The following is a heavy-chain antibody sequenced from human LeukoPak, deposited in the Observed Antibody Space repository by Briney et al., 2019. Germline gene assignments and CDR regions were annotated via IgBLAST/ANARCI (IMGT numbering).Heavy chain of an antibody. CDR1: GGSISSSSYY. V-gene: IGHV4-39*07. D-gene: IGHD2-2*01. J-gene: IGHJ4*02. CDR3: ARDPGVVVPAAIV. CDR2: IYYSGST. Sequence: SETLSLTCTVSGGSISSSSYYWGWIRQPPGKGLEWIGSIYYSGSTYYNPSLKSRVTISVDTSKNQFSLKLSSVTAADTAVYYCARDPGVVVPAAIVWGQGTLVTVSS.